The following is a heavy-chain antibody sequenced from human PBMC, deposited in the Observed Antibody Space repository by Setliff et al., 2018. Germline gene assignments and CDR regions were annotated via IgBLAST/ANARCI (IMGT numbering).Heavy chain of an antibody. V-gene: IGHV4-59*13. Sequence: PSETLSLTCTVSGGSITNSYWSWIRQTPGKGLEWIGYVYNNGNNGITKYNPSLRSRVTMSLDTSKNNFSMQLRSVTAADTALYYCARGRYYDHLWGSFRYNWFDPWGQGTLVTVSS. CDR3: ARGRYYDHLWGSFRYNWFDP. CDR1: GGSITNSY. D-gene: IGHD3-16*02. CDR2: VYNNGNNGIT. J-gene: IGHJ5*02.